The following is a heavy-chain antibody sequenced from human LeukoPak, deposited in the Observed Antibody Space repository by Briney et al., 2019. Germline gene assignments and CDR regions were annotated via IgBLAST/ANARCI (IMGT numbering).Heavy chain of an antibody. CDR3: ARSGGTASGKYERATLDY. Sequence: SETLSLTCAVYGGSFSGYYWSWIRQPPGNGLEWIGEINHSGSTNYNPSLKSRVTISVDTSKNQFSLKLSSVTAADTAVYYCARSGGTASGKYERATLDYWGQGTLVTVSS. CDR2: INHSGST. CDR1: GGSFSGYY. V-gene: IGHV4-34*01. J-gene: IGHJ4*02. D-gene: IGHD1-26*01.